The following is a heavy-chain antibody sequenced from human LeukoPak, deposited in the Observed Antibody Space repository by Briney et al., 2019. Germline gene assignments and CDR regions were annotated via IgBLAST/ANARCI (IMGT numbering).Heavy chain of an antibody. Sequence: PSETLSLTCSVSGASINSYWWSGIRQPPGRGLEGMADIHHSEDTNYNPSLKSRVTISLDTSKTQVSLMLTSVTDADTAVYFCATHVLFDSYLYYYWFDPWGQGTPVTVSS. CDR3: ATHVLFDSYLYYYWFDP. CDR2: IHHSEDT. V-gene: IGHV4-59*08. J-gene: IGHJ5*02. CDR1: GASINSYW. D-gene: IGHD3-22*01.